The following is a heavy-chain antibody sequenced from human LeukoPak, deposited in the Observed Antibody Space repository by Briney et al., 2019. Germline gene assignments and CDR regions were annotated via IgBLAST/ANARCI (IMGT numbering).Heavy chain of an antibody. Sequence: SETLSLTCTVSGYSISSGYYWGWIRQPPGKGLEWIGSIYHSGSTYYNPSLKSRVTISVDTSKNQFSLKLSSVTAADMAVYYCARSDYGDYNWFDPWGQGTLVTVSS. CDR1: GYSISSGYY. J-gene: IGHJ5*02. CDR3: ARSDYGDYNWFDP. CDR2: IYHSGST. V-gene: IGHV4-38-2*02. D-gene: IGHD4-17*01.